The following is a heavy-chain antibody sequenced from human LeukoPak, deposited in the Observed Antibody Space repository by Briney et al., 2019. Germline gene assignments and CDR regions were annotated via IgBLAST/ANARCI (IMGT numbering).Heavy chain of an antibody. Sequence: KASETLSLTCAVYGGSFSGYYWSWIRQPPGKGLEWIGEINHSGSTNYNPSLKSRVTISVDTSKNQSSLKLSSVTAADTAVYYCARASTGSGYYKRTYYYGMDVWGQGTTVTVSS. CDR3: ARASTGSGYYKRTYYYGMDV. V-gene: IGHV4-34*01. J-gene: IGHJ6*02. CDR2: INHSGST. CDR1: GGSFSGYY. D-gene: IGHD3-3*01.